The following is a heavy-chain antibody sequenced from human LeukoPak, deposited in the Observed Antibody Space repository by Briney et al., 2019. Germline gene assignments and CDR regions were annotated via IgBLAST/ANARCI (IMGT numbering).Heavy chain of an antibody. D-gene: IGHD4-11*01. CDR3: ARVVDSNYPSRDWFDP. V-gene: IGHV4-34*01. Sequence: PSETLSLTCAVYGGSFSGYYWSWIRQPPGKGLEWIGEINHSGSTNYNPSLKSRVTISVDTSKNQFSLKLSSVTAADTAVYYCARVVDSNYPSRDWFDPWGQGTLVTVSS. CDR2: INHSGST. J-gene: IGHJ5*02. CDR1: GGSFSGYY.